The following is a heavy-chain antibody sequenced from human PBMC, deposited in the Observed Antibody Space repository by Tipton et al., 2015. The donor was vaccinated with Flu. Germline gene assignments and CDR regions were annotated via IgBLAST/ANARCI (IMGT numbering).Heavy chain of an antibody. CDR2: MLYGGST. V-gene: IGHV4-39*07. Sequence: TLSLTCTVSGVSISSYYWSWIRQPPGKGPEWIGSMLYGGSTYYNPSLESRVTISLDTSKNQFSLKLSSVTAADTAVYYCARDDSGFNDYWGPGTLVTVSS. J-gene: IGHJ4*02. D-gene: IGHD3-22*01. CDR3: ARDDSGFNDY. CDR1: GVSISSYY.